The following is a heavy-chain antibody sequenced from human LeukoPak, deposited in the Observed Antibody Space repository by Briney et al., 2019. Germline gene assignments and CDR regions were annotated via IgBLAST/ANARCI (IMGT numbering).Heavy chain of an antibody. J-gene: IGHJ5*02. CDR2: FYQLSNT. V-gene: IGHV3-53*01. Sequence: GGSLRLSCAASGFTVSSNYMSWVRQAPGKGLEWLSVFYQLSNTYYADTVKGRFTISRDNSKNTVYLQMNTLRVEDTAVYYCARGDGYNFWSSWGQGTLVTLSS. CDR1: GFTVSSNY. CDR3: ARGDGYNFWSS. D-gene: IGHD5-24*01.